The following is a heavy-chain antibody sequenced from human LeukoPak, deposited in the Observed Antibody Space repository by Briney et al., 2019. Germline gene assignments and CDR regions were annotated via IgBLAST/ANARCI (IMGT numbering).Heavy chain of an antibody. CDR2: INHSGST. Sequence: SETLSLTRAVYGGSFSGYYWSWIRQPPGKGLEWIGEINHSGSTNYNPSLKSRVTISVDTSKNQFSLKLSSVTAADTAVYYCARATLFDPWGQGTLVTVSS. V-gene: IGHV4-34*01. J-gene: IGHJ5*02. D-gene: IGHD2/OR15-2a*01. CDR1: GGSFSGYY. CDR3: ARATLFDP.